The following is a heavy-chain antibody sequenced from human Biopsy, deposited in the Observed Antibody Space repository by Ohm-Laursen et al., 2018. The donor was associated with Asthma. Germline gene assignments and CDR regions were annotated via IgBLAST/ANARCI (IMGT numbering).Heavy chain of an antibody. V-gene: IGHV4-39*01. D-gene: IGHD3-22*01. J-gene: IGHJ4*02. CDR1: GVSIRSYY. CDR2: MYHSGSP. Sequence: PSETLSLTCAVSGVSIRSYYWTWIRQPPGKGMEWIGSMYHSGSPYYHPSLKSRATISVDTSKNQLSLKMSFVTAADTAVYFCVRHQYSSSWSTFDYWGQGALVTVSS. CDR3: VRHQYSSSWSTFDY.